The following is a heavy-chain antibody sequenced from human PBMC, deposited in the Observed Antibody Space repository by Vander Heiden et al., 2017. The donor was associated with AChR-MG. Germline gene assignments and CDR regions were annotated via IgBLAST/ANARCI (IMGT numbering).Heavy chain of an antibody. Sequence: QVQLVQSGAGVKKPGASVTISCTASGYSFTGYYIHWVRRPPGQGLELMGIINSSGGTTKYAQKFQDRVSMTRVTSTNTVYMELSSLTSDDTAVYYCARARERGTMGATNFDYWGQGSLVTVSS. CDR2: INSSGGTT. D-gene: IGHD1-26*01. CDR3: ARARERGTMGATNFDY. CDR1: GYSFTGYY. V-gene: IGHV1-46*01. J-gene: IGHJ4*02.